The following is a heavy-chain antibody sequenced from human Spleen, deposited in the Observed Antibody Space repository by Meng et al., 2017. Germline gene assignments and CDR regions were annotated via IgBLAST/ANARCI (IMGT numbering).Heavy chain of an antibody. D-gene: IGHD3-10*01. CDR1: GFTVSSNY. Sequence: GESLKISCAASGFTVSSNYMSWVRQAPGKGLEWVSVIYSGGSTYYADSVKGRFTISRDNSKNTLYLQMNSLRAEDTAVYYCAIEASGGMDVWGHGTTVTVSS. J-gene: IGHJ6*02. V-gene: IGHV3-53*01. CDR2: IYSGGST. CDR3: AIEASGGMDV.